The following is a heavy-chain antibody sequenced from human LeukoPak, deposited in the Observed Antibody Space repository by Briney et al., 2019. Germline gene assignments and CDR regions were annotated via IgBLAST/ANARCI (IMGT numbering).Heavy chain of an antibody. CDR1: GFTFSSYG. CDR2: FSGRGGGT. V-gene: IGHV3-23*01. Sequence: GGSLRLSCAASGFTFSSYGTHWVRQAPGKGLEWVSSFSGRGGGTFYTDSVKGRFTISRDNSKNTLYLQMNSLRAEDTAVYYCANHRVGDYYDSSGKYYFDYWGQGTLVTVSS. CDR3: ANHRVGDYYDSSGKYYFDY. D-gene: IGHD3-22*01. J-gene: IGHJ4*02.